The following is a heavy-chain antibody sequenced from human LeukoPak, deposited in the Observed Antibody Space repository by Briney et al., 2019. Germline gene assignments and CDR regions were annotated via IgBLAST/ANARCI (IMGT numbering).Heavy chain of an antibody. CDR2: INPNSGDT. Sequence: ASVKVSCKASGYIFTGYYMHWVRQAPGQGLEWMGRINPNSGDTNSAQKFQGRITMTRDTSISTAYMELSRLRSEDTAVYYCAREVGMISGIDYWGQGTLVTVSS. V-gene: IGHV1-2*06. D-gene: IGHD3/OR15-3a*01. J-gene: IGHJ4*02. CDR1: GYIFTGYY. CDR3: AREVGMISGIDY.